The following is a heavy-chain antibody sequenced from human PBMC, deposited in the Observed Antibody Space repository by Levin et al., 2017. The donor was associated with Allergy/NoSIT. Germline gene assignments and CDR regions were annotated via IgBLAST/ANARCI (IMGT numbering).Heavy chain of an antibody. V-gene: IGHV2-5*02. Sequence: ESGPTLVKPTQTLTLTCTFSGFSLSTSEVGVGWIRQPPGKALEWLALIYWDDDKRYSPSLKSRLTITKDTSKNQVVLTMTNMDPVDTATCYGGRGRGYVVATIPGRCYFDSRGQGTLVTVSS. D-gene: IGHD5-12*01. CDR1: GFSLSTSEVG. CDR3: GRGRGYVVATIPGRCYFDS. CDR2: IYWDDDK. J-gene: IGHJ4*02.